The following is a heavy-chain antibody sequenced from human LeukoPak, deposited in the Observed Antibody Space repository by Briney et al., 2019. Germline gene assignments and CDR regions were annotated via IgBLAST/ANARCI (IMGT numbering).Heavy chain of an antibody. V-gene: IGHV3-66*02. CDR2: IRGGDDT. D-gene: IGHD3-10*01. CDR3: AARRGSSFDY. CDR1: EFTVSNKY. J-gene: IGHJ4*02. Sequence: GGSLRLSCAASEFTVSNKYMSWVRQAPGKGLEWVSTIRGGDDTFYGDSVKGRFTISRDSSKNTLFLQMNSLRTEDTAVYYCAARRGSSFDYWGQGTLATVSS.